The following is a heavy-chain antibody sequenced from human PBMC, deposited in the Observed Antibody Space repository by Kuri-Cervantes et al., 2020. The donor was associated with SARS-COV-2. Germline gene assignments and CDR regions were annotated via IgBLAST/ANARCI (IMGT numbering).Heavy chain of an antibody. CDR2: INHSGST. D-gene: IGHD5-12*01. CDR1: GGSFSGYY. V-gene: IGHV4-34*01. Sequence: SETLSLTCAVYGGSFSGYYWSWIRQPPGKGLEWIGEINHSGSTNYNPSLKSRVTISVDTSKNQFSLKLSSVTAADTAVYYCARAPRLVSGTAHNDYWGQGTLVTVSS. J-gene: IGHJ4*02. CDR3: ARAPRLVSGTAHNDY.